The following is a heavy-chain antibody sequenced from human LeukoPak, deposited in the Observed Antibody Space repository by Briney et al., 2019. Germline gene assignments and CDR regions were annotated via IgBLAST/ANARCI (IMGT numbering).Heavy chain of an antibody. V-gene: IGHV3-11*04. CDR1: GFTFGDYS. Sequence: PGGSLRLSCAASGFTFGDYSMSWIRQAPGKGLEWVAYISSSGSTVSYADAVKGRVTISRDNAKNSLYLQMNSLRAEDTAVYYCARIVVVIDAFDIWGQGTMVTVSS. D-gene: IGHD3-22*01. J-gene: IGHJ3*02. CDR3: ARIVVVIDAFDI. CDR2: ISSSGSTV.